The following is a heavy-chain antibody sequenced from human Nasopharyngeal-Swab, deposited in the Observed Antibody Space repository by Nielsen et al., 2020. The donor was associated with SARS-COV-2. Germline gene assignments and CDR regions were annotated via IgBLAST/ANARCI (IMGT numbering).Heavy chain of an antibody. D-gene: IGHD5-12*01. CDR3: ARDQYSGYDSSYYYYGMDV. CDR2: INPNSGGT. Sequence: WVRQAPGQGLEWMEWINPNSGGTNYAQKFQGRVTMTRDTSISTAYMELSRLRSDDTAVYYCARDQYSGYDSSYYYYGMDVWGQGTTVTVSS. V-gene: IGHV1-2*02. J-gene: IGHJ6*02.